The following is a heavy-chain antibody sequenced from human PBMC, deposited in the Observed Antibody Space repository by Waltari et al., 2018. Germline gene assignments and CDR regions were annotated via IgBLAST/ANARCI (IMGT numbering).Heavy chain of an antibody. V-gene: IGHV1-69*12. CDR2: IIPIFGTA. CDR1: GGTFSSYA. J-gene: IGHJ4*02. Sequence: QVQLVQSGAVVKKPGSSVKVSCKASGGTFSSYAISWVRQAPGQGLEWMGGIIPIFGTANYAQKFQGRVTITADESTSTAYMELSSLRSEDTAVYYCARRQSSGWKTYFDYWGQGTLVTVSS. D-gene: IGHD6-19*01. CDR3: ARRQSSGWKTYFDY.